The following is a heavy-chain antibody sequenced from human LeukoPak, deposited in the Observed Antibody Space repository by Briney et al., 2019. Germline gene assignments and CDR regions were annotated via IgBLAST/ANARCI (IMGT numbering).Heavy chain of an antibody. D-gene: IGHD6-19*01. CDR3: ARGLVPGTFDY. J-gene: IGHJ4*02. Sequence: GGSLRLSCAASGFSFSSYSMNWVRQAPGKGLEWVSSISSTSDMYYSDSVKGRFTISRDNAKNSLNLQMNSLRAGDTAVYYCARGLVPGTFDYWGQGILVTVSA. CDR2: ISSTSDM. CDR1: GFSFSSYS. V-gene: IGHV3-21*01.